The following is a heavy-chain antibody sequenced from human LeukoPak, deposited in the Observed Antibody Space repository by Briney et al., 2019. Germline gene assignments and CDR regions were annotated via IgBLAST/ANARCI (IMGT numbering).Heavy chain of an antibody. J-gene: IGHJ6*03. Sequence: SETLSLTCTVSGGSISSSSYYWGWIRQPPGKGLEWIGSIYYSGSTYYNPSLKSRVTISVDTSKNQFSLKLSSVTAADTAVYYCARLGIAAAGYYYYYMDVWGKGTTVTISS. CDR1: GGSISSSSYY. CDR3: ARLGIAAAGYYYYYMDV. D-gene: IGHD6-13*01. V-gene: IGHV4-39*01. CDR2: IYYSGST.